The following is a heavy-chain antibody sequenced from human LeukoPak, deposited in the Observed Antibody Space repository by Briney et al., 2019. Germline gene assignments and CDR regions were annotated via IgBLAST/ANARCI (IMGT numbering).Heavy chain of an antibody. D-gene: IGHD5-12*01. V-gene: IGHV1-18*01. J-gene: IGHJ4*02. Sequence: GLISGYNGNTNYAQKLQGRVTMTTDTSTSTAYMELRSLRSDDTAVYYCARDRAAVATSPDYWGQGTLVTVSS. CDR3: ARDRAAVATSPDY. CDR2: ISGYNGNT.